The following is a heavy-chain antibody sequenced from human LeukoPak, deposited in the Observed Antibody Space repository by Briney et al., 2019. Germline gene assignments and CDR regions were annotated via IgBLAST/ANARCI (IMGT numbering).Heavy chain of an antibody. D-gene: IGHD4-17*01. J-gene: IGHJ5*02. CDR3: ARSLGTVNWFDP. CDR2: IIPIFGTA. CDR1: GGTFSSYA. Sequence: GASVKVSCKASGGTFSSYAISWVRQAPGQGLEWMGGIIPIFGTANYAQKFQGRVTITADESTSTAYMELSSLRSEDTAVYYCARSLGTVNWFDPWGQGTLVTVSS. V-gene: IGHV1-69*13.